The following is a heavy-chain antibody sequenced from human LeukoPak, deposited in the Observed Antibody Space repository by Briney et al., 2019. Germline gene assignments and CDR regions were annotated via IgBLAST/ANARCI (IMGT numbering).Heavy chain of an antibody. CDR3: AKSGGVYFYDSSGLVGED. CDR1: GYTFTSYG. J-gene: IGHJ4*02. V-gene: IGHV1-18*01. D-gene: IGHD3-22*01. Sequence: GASVKVSCKASGYTFTSYGISWVRQAPGQGLEWMGWISAYNGNTNYAQMLQGRITMTTDTSTGTAYMELRSLRSDDTAVYYCAKSGGVYFYDSSGLVGEDWGQGTLVTVSS. CDR2: ISAYNGNT.